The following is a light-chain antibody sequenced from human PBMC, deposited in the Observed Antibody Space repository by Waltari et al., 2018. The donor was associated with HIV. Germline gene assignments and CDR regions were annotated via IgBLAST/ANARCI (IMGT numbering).Light chain of an antibody. CDR3: QQSYSGLT. Sequence: DIQMTQSPSSLSASLGDRVIITCRSSQTISTYANWYQQKPGRAPNLLIYAASTLHDGVASRFSGSGSGTEFNLTINSLQVEDFAVYYCQQSYSGLTFGPGTKVDV. CDR1: QTISTY. CDR2: AAS. J-gene: IGKJ3*01. V-gene: IGKV1-39*01.